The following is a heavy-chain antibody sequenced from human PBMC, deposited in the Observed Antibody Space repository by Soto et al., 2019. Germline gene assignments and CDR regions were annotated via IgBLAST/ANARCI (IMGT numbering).Heavy chain of an antibody. J-gene: IGHJ6*02. D-gene: IGHD2-15*01. CDR1: GFTFSSYG. Sequence: VGSLRLSCAASGFTFSSYGMHWVRQAPGKGLEWVAVISYDGSNKYYADSVKGRFTISRGNSKNTLYLQMNSLRAEDTAVYYCAKSACSGGSCIYGYYYGMDVCGQGTTVTVSS. V-gene: IGHV3-30*18. CDR2: ISYDGSNK. CDR3: AKSACSGGSCIYGYYYGMDV.